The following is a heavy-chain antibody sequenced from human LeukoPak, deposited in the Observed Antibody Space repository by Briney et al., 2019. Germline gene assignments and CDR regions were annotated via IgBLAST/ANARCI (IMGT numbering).Heavy chain of an antibody. CDR3: ARFSEVYYYVDV. V-gene: IGHV3-21*01. CDR1: GFTFSTFA. J-gene: IGHJ6*03. CDR2: IFPSGGEI. Sequence: GGSLRLSCAASGFTFSTFAMIWVRQPPGKGLEWVSSIFPSGGEIHYADSVRGRFTISRDDAKKSLYLQMNSLRAEDTAVYYCARFSEVYYYVDVWGTGTTVTVSS. D-gene: IGHD2/OR15-2a*01.